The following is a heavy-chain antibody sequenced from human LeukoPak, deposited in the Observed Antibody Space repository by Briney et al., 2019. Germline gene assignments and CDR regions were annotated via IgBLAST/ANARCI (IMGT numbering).Heavy chain of an antibody. D-gene: IGHD6-6*01. J-gene: IGHJ4*02. V-gene: IGHV4-4*09. CDR3: ARHDAGIAARPFDN. CDR2: IHASGPP. CDR1: GGSISTYY. Sequence: PSETLSLTCTVSGGSISTYYWSWIRRPPGKGLERIAYIHASGPPNYNPPLKSRITISVDTSKNQFSLKLSSVTAADTAVYYCARHDAGIAARPFDNWGQGTLVTVSS.